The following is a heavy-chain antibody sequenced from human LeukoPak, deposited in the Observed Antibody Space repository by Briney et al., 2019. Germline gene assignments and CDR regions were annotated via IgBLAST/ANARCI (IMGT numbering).Heavy chain of an antibody. J-gene: IGHJ3*02. Sequence: SETLPLTCTVSGDSVGSYYWSWIRQPPGQGLEWIGSMYYSGTTNYNPSLKSRVTISVATSKNQFSLRLSSVTAADTAIYYCATSRGGPWGAFDTWGQGTRVTVSS. D-gene: IGHD2-15*01. CDR2: MYYSGTT. CDR1: GDSVGSYY. CDR3: ATSRGGPWGAFDT. V-gene: IGHV4-59*08.